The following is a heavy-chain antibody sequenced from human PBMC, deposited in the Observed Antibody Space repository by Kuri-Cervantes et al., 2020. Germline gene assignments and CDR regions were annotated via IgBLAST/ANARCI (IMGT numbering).Heavy chain of an antibody. D-gene: IGHD4-17*01. CDR1: GYTFTSYD. V-gene: IGHV1-69*06. J-gene: IGHJ4*02. CDR3: AMRTRMTTVTTGSFDY. Sequence: SVKVSCKASGYTFTSYDINWVRQATGQGLEWMGGIIPIFGTANYAQKFQGRATITADKSTSTAYMELSSLRSEDTAVYYCAMRTRMTTVTTGSFDYWGQGTLVTVSS. CDR2: IIPIFGTA.